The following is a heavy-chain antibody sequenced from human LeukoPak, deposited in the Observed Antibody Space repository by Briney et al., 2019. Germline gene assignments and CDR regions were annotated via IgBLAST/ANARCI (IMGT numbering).Heavy chain of an antibody. CDR2: ISSDTSHI. V-gene: IGHV3-11*06. D-gene: IGHD1-1*01. CDR3: ARELPNEGSDY. Sequence: PGGSLRLSCAASGFTFSDYYMSWIRQAPGKGLEWVSSISSDTSHIYHADSVKGRFTISRDNAKNSLYLQMNGLRAEDTAVYYCARELPNEGSDYWGQGTLVTVSS. J-gene: IGHJ4*02. CDR1: GFTFSDYY.